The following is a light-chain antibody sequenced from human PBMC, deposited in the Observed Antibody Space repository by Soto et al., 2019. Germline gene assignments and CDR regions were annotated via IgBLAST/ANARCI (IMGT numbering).Light chain of an antibody. CDR3: QQYGSSPRYT. CDR2: GAS. V-gene: IGKV3-20*01. Sequence: EIVLTQSPGTLSFSPGERATLSCRASQSVSSSYLAWYQQKPGQAPRLLIYGASNRATGIPDRFSGSGSGTDFTLTISRLEPEDFAVYYCQQYGSSPRYTFGQGTKLEIK. J-gene: IGKJ2*01. CDR1: QSVSSSY.